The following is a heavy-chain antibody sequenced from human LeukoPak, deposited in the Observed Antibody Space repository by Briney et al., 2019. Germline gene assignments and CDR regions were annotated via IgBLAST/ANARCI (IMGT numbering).Heavy chain of an antibody. V-gene: IGHV1-2*02. CDR2: INPNSGGT. J-gene: IGHJ4*02. D-gene: IGHD1-26*01. CDR1: GYTFTGYY. CDR3: ARDPMEGATFDY. Sequence: ASVKVSCKASGYTFTGYYMHWGRQAPGQGLEWMGWINPNSGGTNYAQKFQGRVTMTRDTSISTAYMELSRLRSDETAVYYCARDPMEGATFDYWGQGTLVTLSS.